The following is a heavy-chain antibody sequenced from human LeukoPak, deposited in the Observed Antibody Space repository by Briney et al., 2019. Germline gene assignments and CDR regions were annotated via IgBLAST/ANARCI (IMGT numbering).Heavy chain of an antibody. CDR1: GGSISSGDYY. CDR3: ARSYQTADAFDI. J-gene: IGHJ3*02. CDR2: IYYSGDT. V-gene: IGHV4-31*03. Sequence: PPETLSLTCTVSGGSISSGDYYWSWIRQLPGRGLEWIGYIYYSGDTYSSPSLKSRVSISVDTSKNQFSLRLSSVTAADTAVYYCARSYQTADAFDIWGQGTMVTVSS. D-gene: IGHD2-2*01.